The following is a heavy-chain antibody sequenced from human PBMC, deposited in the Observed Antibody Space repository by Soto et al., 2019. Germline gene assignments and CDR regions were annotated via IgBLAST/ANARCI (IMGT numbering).Heavy chain of an antibody. CDR3: VKDRWIDY. CDR1: GLTFSGYA. V-gene: IGHV3-64D*06. CDR2: ISSNGGST. D-gene: IGHD3-16*02. Sequence: GGSLRLSCAASGLTFSGYAMHWVRQAPGRGLQYVSSISSNGGSTYYPDSVKGRFTISRDNSKNTLYLQMSSLRAEDTAVYYCVKDRWIDYWGQGTLVTVSS. J-gene: IGHJ4*02.